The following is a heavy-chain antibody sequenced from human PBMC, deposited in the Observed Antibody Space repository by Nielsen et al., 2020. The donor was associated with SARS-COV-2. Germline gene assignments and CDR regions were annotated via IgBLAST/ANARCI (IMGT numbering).Heavy chain of an antibody. CDR3: ARGTDTRVVGSTFGYFDF. CDR1: GYTFTNSY. CDR2: INPSDDDT. D-gene: IGHD1-26*01. Sequence: ASVKVSCKASGYTFTNSYLHWVRQAPGQGLEWMGIINPSDDDTTYAQRFQGRVTMTRDTSTSTVYMEVSSLRSEDTALFYCARGTDTRVVGSTFGYFDFWGQGTLVTVSS. V-gene: IGHV1-46*01. J-gene: IGHJ4*02.